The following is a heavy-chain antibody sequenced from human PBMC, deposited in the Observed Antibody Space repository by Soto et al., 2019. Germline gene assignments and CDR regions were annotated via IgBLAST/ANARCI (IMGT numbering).Heavy chain of an antibody. CDR2: IYYSGST. CDR1: GGSISSSSYY. V-gene: IGHV4-39*01. CDR3: ARQVGAFDR. Sequence: SETLSLTCTVSGGSISSSSYYWGWIRQPPGKGLEWIGSIYYSGSTYYNPSLKSRVTISVDTSKNQFSLKLSSVTAADTAVYYCARQVGAFDRWGQGTMVTVSS. J-gene: IGHJ3*02.